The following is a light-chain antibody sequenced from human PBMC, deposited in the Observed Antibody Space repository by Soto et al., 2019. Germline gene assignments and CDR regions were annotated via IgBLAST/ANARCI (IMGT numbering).Light chain of an antibody. CDR2: AVI. J-gene: IGLJ1*01. V-gene: IGLV2-11*02. Sequence: QSALTQPRSVSGSPGQSVTISCTGTSSPVGGYHYVSWYQQFPGKAPKLMIYAVIQRPSGVPDRFSGSESGNTASLTTSGLQADDEAAYYCCSYAGRYTAVFGSGTKVTVL. CDR1: SSPVGGYHY. CDR3: CSYAGRYTAV.